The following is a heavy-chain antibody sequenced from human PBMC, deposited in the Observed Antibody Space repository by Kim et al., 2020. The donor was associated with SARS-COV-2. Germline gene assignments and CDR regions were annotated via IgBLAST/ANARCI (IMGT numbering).Heavy chain of an antibody. CDR2: IYHSGST. Sequence: SETLSLTCTVSGYSISSGYYWGWIRQPPGKGLEWIGSIYHSGSTYYNPSLKSRVTISVDTSKNQFSLKLSSVTAADTAVYYCAREDWGGQWLVMRAYYFDYWGQGTLVTVSS. D-gene: IGHD6-19*01. CDR1: GYSISSGYY. J-gene: IGHJ4*02. V-gene: IGHV4-38-2*02. CDR3: AREDWGGQWLVMRAYYFDY.